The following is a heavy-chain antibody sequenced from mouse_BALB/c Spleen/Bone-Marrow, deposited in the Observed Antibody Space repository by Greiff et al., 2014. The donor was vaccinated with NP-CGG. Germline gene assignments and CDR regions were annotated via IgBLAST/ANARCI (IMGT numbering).Heavy chain of an antibody. CDR3: ARNGYYGWFAY. CDR1: GFDFSRYW. V-gene: IGHV4-1*02. CDR2: INPDSSTI. D-gene: IGHD2-3*01. Sequence: EVQLQESGGGLVQPGGSLKLSCAASGFDFSRYWMSWVRQAPGKGLEWIGEINPDSSTINYTPSLKDKFIISRDNAKNTLYLQMSKVRSEDAALYYCARNGYYGWFAYWGQGTLVTVSA. J-gene: IGHJ3*01.